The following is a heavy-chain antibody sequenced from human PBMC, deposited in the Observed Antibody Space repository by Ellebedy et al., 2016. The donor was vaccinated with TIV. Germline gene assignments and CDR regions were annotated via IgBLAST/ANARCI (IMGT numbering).Heavy chain of an antibody. CDR1: GFTFTTSW. CDR3: ARWDFDSVNAFDI. V-gene: IGHV3-74*01. Sequence: PGGSLRLSCAASGFTFTTSWMHWVRQAPGKGLERVSRISHDGSDTNYADPVKGRFTISRDNAKNTLYLQMNSLGAGDTAVYYCARWDFDSVNAFDIWGQGTMVTVSS. J-gene: IGHJ3*02. D-gene: IGHD3-9*01. CDR2: ISHDGSDT.